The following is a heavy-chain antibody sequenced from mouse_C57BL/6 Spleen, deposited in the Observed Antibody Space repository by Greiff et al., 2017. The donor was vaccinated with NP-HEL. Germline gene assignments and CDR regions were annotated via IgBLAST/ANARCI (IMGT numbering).Heavy chain of an antibody. D-gene: IGHD1-1*01. CDR1: GFTFSSYA. J-gene: IGHJ3*01. CDR2: ISDGGSYT. CDR3: ARVYGPFAY. Sequence: EVQGVESGGGLVKPGGSLKLSCAASGFTFSSYAMSWVRQTPEKRLEWVATISDGGSYTYYPDNVKGRFTISRDNAKNNLYLQMSHLKSEDTAMYYCARVYGPFAYWGQGTLVTVSA. V-gene: IGHV5-4*01.